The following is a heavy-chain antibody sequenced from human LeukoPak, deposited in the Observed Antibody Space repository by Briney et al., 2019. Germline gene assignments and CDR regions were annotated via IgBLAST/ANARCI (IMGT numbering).Heavy chain of an antibody. CDR2: VDPEDGET. V-gene: IGHV1-69-2*01. J-gene: IGHJ3*02. D-gene: IGHD3-16*01. CDR3: ARGGGLAERAFDI. Sequence: GASVKVSCKAFGYTFTDYYIHWVKEAPGKGLEWMGRVDPEDGETTYAEKFQGRVTITADTSTDTAYMELNNLRSEDTAVYYCARGGGLAERAFDIWGQGTMVTVSS. CDR1: GYTFTDYY.